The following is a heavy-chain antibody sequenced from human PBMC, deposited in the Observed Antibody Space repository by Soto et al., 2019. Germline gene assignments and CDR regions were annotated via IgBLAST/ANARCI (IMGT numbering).Heavy chain of an antibody. Sequence: PGGSLRLSCVASGFTFSSYAMSWVRQTPGKGLEWVSTITGSGGSTYYADSVKGRFTISRDNSKNTLYLQMNSLRAEDTAVYYCAKAGFSSSWSPTYFDYWGQGTLVTVSS. CDR3: AKAGFSSSWSPTYFDY. CDR1: GFTFSSYA. D-gene: IGHD6-13*01. CDR2: ITGSGGST. V-gene: IGHV3-23*01. J-gene: IGHJ4*02.